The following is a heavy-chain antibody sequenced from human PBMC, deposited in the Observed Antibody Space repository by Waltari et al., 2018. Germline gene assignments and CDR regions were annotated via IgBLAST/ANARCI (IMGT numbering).Heavy chain of an antibody. J-gene: IGHJ4*02. CDR2: GHHSGKT. V-gene: IGHV4-4*02. CDR1: GDSMTRSDW. CDR3: ARDRGRGLFLDS. D-gene: IGHD2-15*01. Sequence: QLQLQQSGPGLVKPSESLSLTCVVPGDSMTRSDWWSGVRQSPGKGLEWIGQGHHSGKTNYNPSLASRVTVSIDTSNNQFSLKLPSPTAADTAMYYCARDRGRGLFLDSWGQGTLVTVSP.